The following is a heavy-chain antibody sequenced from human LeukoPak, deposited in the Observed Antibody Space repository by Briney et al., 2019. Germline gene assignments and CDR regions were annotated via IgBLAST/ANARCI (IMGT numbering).Heavy chain of an antibody. D-gene: IGHD7-27*01. J-gene: IGHJ4*02. Sequence: GASVKVSCKASGYTFTGYYMHWVRQAPGQGLEWMGWISAYNGNTNYAQKLQGRVTMTTDTSTSTAYMELRSLRSDDTAVYYCARSALGLDYWGQGTLVTVSS. V-gene: IGHV1-18*04. CDR1: GYTFTGYY. CDR3: ARSALGLDY. CDR2: ISAYNGNT.